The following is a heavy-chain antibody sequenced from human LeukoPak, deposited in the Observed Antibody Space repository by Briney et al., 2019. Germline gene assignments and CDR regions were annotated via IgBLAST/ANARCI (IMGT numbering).Heavy chain of an antibody. CDR2: INHSGST. D-gene: IGHD3-3*01. CDR3: ARGLEWLKYNWFDP. CDR1: GGSFSGYY. Sequence: SGTLSLTCAVYGGSFSGYYWSWIRQPPGKGLEWIGEINHSGSTNYNPSLKSRVTISVDTSKNQFSLKLSSVTAADTAVYYCARGLEWLKYNWFDPWGQGTLVTVSS. J-gene: IGHJ5*02. V-gene: IGHV4-34*01.